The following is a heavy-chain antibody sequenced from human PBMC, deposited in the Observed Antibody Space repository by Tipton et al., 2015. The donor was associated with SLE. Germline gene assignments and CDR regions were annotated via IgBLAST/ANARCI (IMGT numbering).Heavy chain of an antibody. V-gene: IGHV3-48*03. J-gene: IGHJ5*02. CDR3: VRDRGRTTSGEANYFDP. CDR1: GFTFSSYE. CDR2: ISSSGSTI. D-gene: IGHD1-14*01. Sequence: SLRLSCAASGFTFSSYEMNWVRQAPGKGLEWVSYISSSGSTIYYADSVKGRFTISRDNAKNMVYLQMNSLRAEDTAVYYCVRDRGRTTSGEANYFDPWGQVTLVTVSS.